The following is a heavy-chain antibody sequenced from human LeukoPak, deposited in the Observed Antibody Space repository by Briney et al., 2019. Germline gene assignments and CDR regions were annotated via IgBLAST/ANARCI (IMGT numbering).Heavy chain of an antibody. CDR2: INPAGSDT. Sequence: GGSLRLSCEASGFTFSSHWMGWDRQAPGKGLEWVANINPAGSDTYYVDSVKGRFTISRDNAKKSTFLQMNSLRVEETALYYCMKWGSAADIQDWGQGTLVTVSS. J-gene: IGHJ4*02. CDR1: GFTFSSHW. D-gene: IGHD6-25*01. CDR3: MKWGSAADIQD. V-gene: IGHV3-7*03.